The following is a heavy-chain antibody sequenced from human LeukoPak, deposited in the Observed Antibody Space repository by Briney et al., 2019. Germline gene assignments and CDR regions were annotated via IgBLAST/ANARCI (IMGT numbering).Heavy chain of an antibody. CDR3: ARGGERWLQFLAIDY. Sequence: ASETLSLTCTVSGGSIGSYYWSWIRQPPGKGLEWIGYIFYSGGTNYNPSLKSRVTISVDTSKNQFSLKLSSVTAADTAVYYCARGGERWLQFLAIDYWGQGTLVTVSS. J-gene: IGHJ4*02. V-gene: IGHV4-59*08. CDR1: GGSIGSYY. D-gene: IGHD5-24*01. CDR2: IFYSGGT.